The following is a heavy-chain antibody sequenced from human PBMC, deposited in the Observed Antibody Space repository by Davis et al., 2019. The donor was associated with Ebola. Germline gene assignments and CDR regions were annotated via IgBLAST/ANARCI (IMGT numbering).Heavy chain of an antibody. CDR1: GYTFTSYY. V-gene: IGHV1-8*02. CDR3: ARASSSGWYVDFDL. Sequence: AASVKVSCKASGYTFTSYYMHWVRQATGQGLEWMGWMNPNSGNTGYAQKFQGRVTMTRNTSISTAYMELSSLRSEDTAVYYCARASSSGWYVDFDLWGRGTLVTVSS. D-gene: IGHD6-19*01. J-gene: IGHJ2*01. CDR2: MNPNSGNT.